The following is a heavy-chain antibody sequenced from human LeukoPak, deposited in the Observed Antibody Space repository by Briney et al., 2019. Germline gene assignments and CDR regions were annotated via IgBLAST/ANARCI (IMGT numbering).Heavy chain of an antibody. CDR1: GFTFSSYA. J-gene: IGHJ4*02. CDR3: AKDQAVSGTSFFDY. CDR2: ISGSGGST. V-gene: IGHV3-23*01. Sequence: GGSLRLYCAASGFTFSSYALSWVRQAPGKGLEWVSAISGSGGSTYYADSVKGRFTISRDNSKNTLYLQMNSLRAEDTAVYYCAKDQAVSGTSFFDYWGQGTLVTVSS. D-gene: IGHD6-13*01.